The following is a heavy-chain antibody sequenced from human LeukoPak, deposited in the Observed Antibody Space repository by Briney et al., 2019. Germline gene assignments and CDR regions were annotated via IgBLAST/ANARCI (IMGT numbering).Heavy chain of an antibody. CDR2: IYYSGST. CDR1: GGSISSSSYY. J-gene: IGHJ4*02. CDR3: ARHSLTWFGELLNFDY. V-gene: IGHV4-39*01. Sequence: PSETLSLTCTASGGSISSSSYYWGWIRQPPGKGLEWIGSIYYSGSTYYNPSLKSRVTISVDTSKNQFSLKLSSVTATDTAVYYCARHSLTWFGELLNFDYWGQGTLVTVSS. D-gene: IGHD3-10*01.